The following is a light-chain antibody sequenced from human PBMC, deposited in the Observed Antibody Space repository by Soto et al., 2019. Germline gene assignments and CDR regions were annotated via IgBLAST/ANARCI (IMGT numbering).Light chain of an antibody. CDR2: GNS. Sequence: QSVLTQPPSVSGAPGQRVTISCTGSSSNIGAGYDVHWYQQLPGTAPKLLIYGNSNRPSGVPDRLSGSKSGTSASLAITGLQAEDEADYYCQSYDSSLSGSRVFGDGTKVTV. V-gene: IGLV1-40*01. CDR3: QSYDSSLSGSRV. CDR1: SSNIGAGYD. J-gene: IGLJ1*01.